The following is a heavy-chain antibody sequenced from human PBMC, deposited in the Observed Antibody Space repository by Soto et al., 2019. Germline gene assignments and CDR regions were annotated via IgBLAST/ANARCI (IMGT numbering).Heavy chain of an antibody. J-gene: IGHJ6*02. CDR1: GGSISSYY. V-gene: IGHV4-59*01. D-gene: IGHD6-19*01. CDR2: IYYSGST. CDR3: ARFKAASYPSGWYPYGMDV. Sequence: SETLSLTCTVSGGSISSYYWSWIRQPPGKGLEWIGYIYYSGSTNYNPSLKSRVTISVDTSKNQFSLKLSSVTAADTAVYYCARFKAASYPSGWYPYGMDVWGQGTPVT.